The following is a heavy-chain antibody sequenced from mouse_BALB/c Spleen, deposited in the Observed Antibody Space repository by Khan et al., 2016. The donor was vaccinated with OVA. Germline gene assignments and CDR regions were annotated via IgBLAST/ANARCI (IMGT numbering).Heavy chain of an antibody. J-gene: IGHJ2*01. CDR2: MNTYTGEP. V-gene: IGHV9-3-1*01. CDR1: GYTFKDYV. CDR3: VRFHGGY. Sequence: LVESGPELKKPGETVKISCKACGYTFKDYVMNWVKQSPGEGLKWMGWMNTYTGEPTYADDFEGRFAFSLETSANTAYWQISSLKDEDTATYFCVRFHGGYWAQGSALTVSS.